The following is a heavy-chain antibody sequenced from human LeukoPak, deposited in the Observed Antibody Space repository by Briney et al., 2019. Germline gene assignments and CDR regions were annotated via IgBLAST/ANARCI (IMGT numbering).Heavy chain of an antibody. J-gene: IGHJ4*02. Sequence: ASVKVSCKASGYTFTSFAMHWVRQAPGQGLEWMGWINPNSGGTNYAQKFQGRVTMTRDTSISTAYMELSRLRSDDTAVYYCASDSSSWYVFDYWGQGTLVTVSS. D-gene: IGHD2-2*01. CDR2: INPNSGGT. CDR1: GYTFTSFA. CDR3: ASDSSSWYVFDY. V-gene: IGHV1-2*02.